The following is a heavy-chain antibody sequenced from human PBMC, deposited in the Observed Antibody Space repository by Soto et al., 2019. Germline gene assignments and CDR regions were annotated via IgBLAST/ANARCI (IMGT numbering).Heavy chain of an antibody. CDR1: GFTFTSYA. V-gene: IGHV3-23*01. J-gene: IGHJ5*02. CDR2: ISGSGDST. Sequence: EVHLLESGGGLVQPGGSLRLSCAASGFTFTSYAMSWVRQAPGKGLEWVPAISGSGDSTYFADSVKGRFTISRDNSKNTLYLQMNGLRAEDTAVYYCAKDYGSGPGDWFDPWGQGTLVTVSS. D-gene: IGHD3-10*01. CDR3: AKDYGSGPGDWFDP.